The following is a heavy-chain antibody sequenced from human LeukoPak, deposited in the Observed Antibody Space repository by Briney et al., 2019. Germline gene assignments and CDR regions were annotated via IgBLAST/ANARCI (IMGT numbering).Heavy chain of an antibody. CDR3: ARLWTYDSSGYYFDY. J-gene: IGHJ4*02. D-gene: IGHD3-22*01. Sequence: SETLSLTCTVSGGSISSYYGSWIRQPPGKGLEWIGYIYYSGSTNYNPSLKSRVTISVDTSKNQFSLKLSSVTAADTAVYYCARLWTYDSSGYYFDYWGQGTLVTVSS. V-gene: IGHV4-59*08. CDR2: IYYSGST. CDR1: GGSISSYY.